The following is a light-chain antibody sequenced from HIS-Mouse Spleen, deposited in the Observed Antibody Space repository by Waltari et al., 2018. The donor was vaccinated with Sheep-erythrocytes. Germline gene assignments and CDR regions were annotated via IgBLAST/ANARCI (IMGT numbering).Light chain of an antibody. V-gene: IGLV2-8*01. CDR3: SSYAGSNNLV. J-gene: IGLJ2*01. CDR1: SSDVGGYND. CDR2: AVS. Sequence: QSALTQPPSASGSPGQSVTTSCTGTSSDVGGYNDVSWYQQHPGKAPNLMNYAVSKRPSGVPDRFSGSKSGNPASLTVSGLQAEDEADYYCSSYAGSNNLVFGGGTKLTVL.